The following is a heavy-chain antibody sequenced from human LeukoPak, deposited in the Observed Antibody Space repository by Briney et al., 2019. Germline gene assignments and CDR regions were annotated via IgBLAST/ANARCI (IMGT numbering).Heavy chain of an antibody. CDR1: GYTFTGYY. CDR2: INPNSGGT. CDR3: ASNTYDFWSGYYNY. D-gene: IGHD3-3*01. J-gene: IGHJ4*02. V-gene: IGHV1-2*06. Sequence: ASVKVSCKASGYTFTGYYMHWVRQAPGQGLEWMGRINPNSGGTNYAQKFKGRVTMTSDTSISTAYMELSRLRSDDTAVYYCASNTYDFWSGYYNYWGQGTLVTVSS.